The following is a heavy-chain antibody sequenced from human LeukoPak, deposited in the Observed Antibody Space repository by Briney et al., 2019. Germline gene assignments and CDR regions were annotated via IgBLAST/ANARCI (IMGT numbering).Heavy chain of an antibody. D-gene: IGHD3-10*01. Sequence: GGSLRLSCAASGFTVGSNYMSWVRQAPGKGLEWVSVIYSGGSTYYADSVKGRFTISRDNSKNTLYLQMNSLRAEDTAVYYCARDFGAADAFDIWGQGTMVTVSS. CDR1: GFTVGSNY. CDR3: ARDFGAADAFDI. V-gene: IGHV3-53*01. J-gene: IGHJ3*02. CDR2: IYSGGST.